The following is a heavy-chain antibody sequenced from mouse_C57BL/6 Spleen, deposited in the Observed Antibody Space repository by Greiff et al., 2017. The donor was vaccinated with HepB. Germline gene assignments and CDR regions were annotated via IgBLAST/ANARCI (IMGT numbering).Heavy chain of an antibody. CDR1: GYTFTSYT. V-gene: IGHV1-4*01. CDR2: INPSSGYT. Sequence: VQLQESGAELARPGASVKMSCKASGYTFTSYTMHWVKQRPGQGLEWIGYINPSSGYTKYNQKFKDKATLTADKSSSTAYMQLSSLTSEDSAVYYCARYWDGDYWGQGTTLTVSS. D-gene: IGHD4-1*01. J-gene: IGHJ2*01. CDR3: ARYWDGDY.